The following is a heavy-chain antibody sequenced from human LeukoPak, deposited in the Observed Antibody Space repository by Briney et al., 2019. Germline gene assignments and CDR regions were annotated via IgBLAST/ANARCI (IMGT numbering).Heavy chain of an antibody. CDR1: GYTFISYD. CDR2: MNPNSGNT. Sequence: ASVKVSCKASGYTFISYDINWVRQATGQGLEWMGWMNPNSGNTGYAQKFQGRVTMTRNTSISTAYMELSSLRSEDTAVYYCATYSSSWSYYYYGMDVWGQGTTVTVSS. D-gene: IGHD6-13*01. V-gene: IGHV1-8*01. CDR3: ATYSSSWSYYYYGMDV. J-gene: IGHJ6*02.